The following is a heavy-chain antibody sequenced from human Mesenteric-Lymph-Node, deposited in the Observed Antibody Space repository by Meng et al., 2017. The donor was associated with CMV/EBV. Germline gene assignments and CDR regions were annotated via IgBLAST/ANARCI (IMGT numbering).Heavy chain of an antibody. J-gene: IGHJ5*01. V-gene: IGHV1-18*01. CDR1: GYTFISYG. Sequence: SCKASGYTFISYGITWVRRAPGEGLEWVGWISTYNGNTNYAQNLQGRVTMTTDTSTTTAYMELRSLRSDDSAVYYCAREDSSGWFVYWGQGTLVTVSS. D-gene: IGHD6-19*01. CDR2: ISTYNGNT. CDR3: AREDSSGWFVY.